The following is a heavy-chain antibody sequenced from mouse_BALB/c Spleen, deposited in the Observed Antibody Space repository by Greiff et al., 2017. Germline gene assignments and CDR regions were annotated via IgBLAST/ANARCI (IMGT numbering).Heavy chain of an antibody. CDR3: ARNAYYGNPACAY. J-gene: IGHJ3*01. CDR2: IWGGGST. D-gene: IGHD2-10*01. V-gene: IGHV2-6-4*01. CDR1: GFSLSRYS. Sequence: QVQLKESGPGLVAPSQSLSITCTVSGFSLSRYSVHWVRQPPGKGLEWLGMIWGGGSTDYNSALKSRLSISKDNSKSQVFLKMNSLQTDDTAMYYCARNAYYGNPACAYWGQGTLVTVSA.